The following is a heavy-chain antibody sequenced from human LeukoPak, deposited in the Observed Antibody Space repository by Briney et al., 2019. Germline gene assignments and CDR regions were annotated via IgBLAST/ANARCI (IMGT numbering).Heavy chain of an antibody. J-gene: IGHJ6*02. CDR2: IYTRGST. CDR3: ASISVRYCSGGSCLGGGMDV. V-gene: IGHV4-4*07. CDR1: GGSISSYY. Sequence: SETLSLTCTVSGGSISSYYWSWIRQPAGKGLEWIGRIYTRGSTNYNPSLKSRVTMSVDTSKNQFSLKLSSVTAADTAVYYCASISVRYCSGGSCLGGGMDVWGQGTTVTVSS. D-gene: IGHD2-15*01.